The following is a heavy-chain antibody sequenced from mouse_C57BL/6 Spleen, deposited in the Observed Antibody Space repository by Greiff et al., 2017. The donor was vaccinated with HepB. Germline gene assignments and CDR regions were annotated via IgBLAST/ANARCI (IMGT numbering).Heavy chain of an antibody. Sequence: VQLQQSGAELVKPGASVKLSCKASGYTFTSYWMQWVKQRPGQGLEWIGEIDPSDSYTNYNQKFKGKATLTVDTSSSTAYMQLSSLTSEDSAVYYFARFDYEVAYWGQGTLVTVSA. V-gene: IGHV1-50*01. CDR1: GYTFTSYW. D-gene: IGHD2-4*01. CDR3: ARFDYEVAY. CDR2: IDPSDSYT. J-gene: IGHJ3*01.